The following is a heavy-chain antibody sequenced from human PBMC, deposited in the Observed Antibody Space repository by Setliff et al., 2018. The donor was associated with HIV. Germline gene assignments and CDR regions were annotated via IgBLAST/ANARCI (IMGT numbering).Heavy chain of an antibody. CDR1: RGSIKYYY. CDR3: ARGSFIGDYYYFDY. Sequence: SETLSLTCTVSRGSIKYYYWSWIRQPPGKGLEWIGYIYTSGSTNYNPSLRSRVTISVDTSKNHFSLRLSSVTAADTAVYYCARGSFIGDYYYFDYWGQGTLVTVSS. V-gene: IGHV4-4*08. J-gene: IGHJ4*02. CDR2: IYTSGST. D-gene: IGHD3-10*01.